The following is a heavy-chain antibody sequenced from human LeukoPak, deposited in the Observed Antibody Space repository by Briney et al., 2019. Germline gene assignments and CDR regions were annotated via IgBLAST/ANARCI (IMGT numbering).Heavy chain of an antibody. CDR1: GFTFSNAW. CDR2: IKSKTDGGTT. J-gene: IGHJ4*02. V-gene: IGHV3-15*01. Sequence: GGSLRLSCAAPGFTFSNAWMSWVRQAPGKGLEWVGRIKSKTDGGTTDYAAPVKGRFTISRDDSKNTLYLQMNSLKTEDTAVYYCTTGPSEWLRSISDYWGQGTLVTVSS. D-gene: IGHD5-12*01. CDR3: TTGPSEWLRSISDY.